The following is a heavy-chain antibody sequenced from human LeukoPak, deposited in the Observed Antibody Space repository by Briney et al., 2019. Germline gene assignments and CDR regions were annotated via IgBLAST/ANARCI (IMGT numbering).Heavy chain of an antibody. J-gene: IGHJ3*02. V-gene: IGHV3-7*03. CDR1: GFSLNNYW. D-gene: IGHD7-27*01. Sequence: GGSLRLSCAASGFSLNNYWMMWVRQAPGKGLEGVANIKSDGSDKYYVDSVKGRFTISRDNARNSLFLQMSSLRADDTATYYCATDPPWGSDVFDMWGRGTMVTVSS. CDR2: IKSDGSDK. CDR3: ATDPPWGSDVFDM.